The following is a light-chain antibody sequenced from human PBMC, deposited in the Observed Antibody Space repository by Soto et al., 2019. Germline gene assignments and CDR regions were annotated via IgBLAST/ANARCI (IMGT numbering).Light chain of an antibody. V-gene: IGKV3-15*01. Sequence: EIVRTQSPATLSVSPGERATLSCRASQSVSSNLAWYQQKPGQAPRLLIYGASTRATGIPARFSGSGYGTDFTLTNSSLQSEDFAVYYCQQYNNWPPWTFGQGTKVEIK. J-gene: IGKJ1*01. CDR1: QSVSSN. CDR2: GAS. CDR3: QQYNNWPPWT.